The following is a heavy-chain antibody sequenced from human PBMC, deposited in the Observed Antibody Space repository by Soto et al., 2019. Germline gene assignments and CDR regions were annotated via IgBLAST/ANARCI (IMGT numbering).Heavy chain of an antibody. J-gene: IGHJ6*02. Sequence: SETLSLTCTVSGGSISSGGYYWSWIRQHPGKGLEWIGYIYYSGSTYYNPSLKSRVTISVDTSKNQFSLKLSSVTAADTAVYYCARRVTTRYYYGVDVWGQGTTVTVSS. V-gene: IGHV4-31*03. CDR3: ARRVTTRYYYGVDV. CDR1: GGSISSGGYY. D-gene: IGHD4-17*01. CDR2: IYYSGST.